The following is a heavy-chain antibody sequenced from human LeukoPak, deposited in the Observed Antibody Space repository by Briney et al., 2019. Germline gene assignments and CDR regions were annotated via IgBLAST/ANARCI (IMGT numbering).Heavy chain of an antibody. Sequence: ASVKVSCKASGYTXTGYYIHRVRQAPGQGLEWMGWINPNSGGTNYAQKFQGRVTMTRDTSISTAYMEVSRLRSDDTAMYYCARDLLNIPAGGDIDYWGQGALVAVSS. V-gene: IGHV1-2*02. CDR3: ARDLLNIPAGGDIDY. J-gene: IGHJ4*02. CDR1: GYTXTGYY. CDR2: INPNSGGT. D-gene: IGHD6-13*01.